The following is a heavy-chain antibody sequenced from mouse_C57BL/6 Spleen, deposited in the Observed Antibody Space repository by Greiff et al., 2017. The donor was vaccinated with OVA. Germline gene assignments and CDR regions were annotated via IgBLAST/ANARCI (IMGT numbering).Heavy chain of an antibody. CDR2: ISSGSSTI. CDR1: GFTFSDYG. V-gene: IGHV5-17*01. D-gene: IGHD3-2*02. CDR3: ASSGYLYAMDY. Sequence: EVQLVESGGGLVKPGGSLKLSCAASGFTFSDYGMHWVRQAPEKGLEWVAYISSGSSTIYYADTVKGRFTISRDNAKNTLFLQMTSLRSEDTAMYYCASSGYLYAMDYWGQGTSVTVSS. J-gene: IGHJ4*01.